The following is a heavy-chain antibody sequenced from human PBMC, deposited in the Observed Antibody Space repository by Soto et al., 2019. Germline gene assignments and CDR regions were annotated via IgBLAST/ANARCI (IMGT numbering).Heavy chain of an antibody. Sequence: QVQLVESGGGVVQPGRSLRLSCAASGFTFRDYAMHWVRQVPGKGLEWVAAISYDGNINSYADSVKGRFTASRDNSKNTLVLQMNSLRIADTGMYYCARTSSGWYMGAFEIWGQGTMVTVSS. CDR1: GFTFRDYA. CDR2: ISYDGNIN. J-gene: IGHJ3*02. V-gene: IGHV3-30-3*01. D-gene: IGHD6-19*01. CDR3: ARTSSGWYMGAFEI.